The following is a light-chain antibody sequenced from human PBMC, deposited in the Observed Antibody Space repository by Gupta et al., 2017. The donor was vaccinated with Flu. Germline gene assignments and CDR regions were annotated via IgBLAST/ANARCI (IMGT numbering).Light chain of an antibody. V-gene: IGLV1-51*01. CDR3: GTWDNSLNFARV. CDR2: DNN. CDR1: TSNIGANY. Sequence: QSVLTQPPSVSAAPGQKVTISCSGSTSNIGANYVSWYQQLPGTAPRLLIYDNNKRPSGIPDRFSGSKSGTSVTLGITELQTGDEADYYCGTWDNSLNFARVFGGGTTLTVL. J-gene: IGLJ3*02.